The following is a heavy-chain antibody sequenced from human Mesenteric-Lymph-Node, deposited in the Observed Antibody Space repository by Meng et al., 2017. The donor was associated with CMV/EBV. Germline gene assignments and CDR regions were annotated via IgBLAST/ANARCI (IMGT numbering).Heavy chain of an antibody. CDR3: ASQWGYCSSTSCYWRFDP. J-gene: IGHJ5*02. D-gene: IGHD2-2*01. Sequence: SETLSLTCTVSGGSVSSGSYYWSWIRQPPGKGLEWIGYMYYSGDTKYNPSLKSRVTISVDTSKNQFSLKLSSVTAADTAVYYCASQWGYCSSTSCYWRFDPWGQGTLVTVSS. V-gene: IGHV4-61*01. CDR1: GGSVSSGSYY. CDR2: MYYSGDT.